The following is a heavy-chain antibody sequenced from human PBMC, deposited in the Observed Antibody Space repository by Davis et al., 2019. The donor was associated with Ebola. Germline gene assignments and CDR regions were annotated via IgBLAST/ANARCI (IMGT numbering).Heavy chain of an antibody. CDR2: INSDGSTI. J-gene: IGHJ4*02. D-gene: IGHD4-23*01. V-gene: IGHV3-74*01. CDR1: GFTFSRTW. Sequence: GESLKISCAASGFTFSRTWMHWVRQAPGKGLMWVSRINSDGSTITYADSAKGRFTISRDNAKNTLFLQMSSLRAEDTAVYYCAREDGGNTRFDYWGRGILVAVSS. CDR3: AREDGGNTRFDY.